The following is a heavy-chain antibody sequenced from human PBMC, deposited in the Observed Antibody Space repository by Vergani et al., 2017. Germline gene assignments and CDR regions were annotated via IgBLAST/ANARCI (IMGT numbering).Heavy chain of an antibody. CDR2: INHSGHA. J-gene: IGHJ4*02. Sequence: QVQLQQWGAGLLKPSETLSLTCAVYGGSFSGYYWNWIRKTPGRGLEWIGEINHSGHANYNPSLKNRVTISVDTSKNQFSLRLRSVTAADTSVYFCARGDIAAAGVPFDYWGQGTLVTVSS. D-gene: IGHD6-13*01. CDR3: ARGDIAAAGVPFDY. V-gene: IGHV4-34*02. CDR1: GGSFSGYY.